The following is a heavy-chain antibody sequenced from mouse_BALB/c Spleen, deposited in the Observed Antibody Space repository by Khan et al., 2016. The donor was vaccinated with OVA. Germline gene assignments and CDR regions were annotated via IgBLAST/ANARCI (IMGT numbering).Heavy chain of an antibody. CDR3: ASYDYDYYAMDY. J-gene: IGHJ4*01. V-gene: IGHV1-77*01. Sequence: QVQLKQSGPELVKPGASVKMSCKASGYTFTDYVISWVKQRTGQGLEWIGEIYPGSGSTYYNEKFKGKATLTADKSSNTAYMQLSSLTSEDSAVYFCASYDYDYYAMDYWGQGTSVTVSS. D-gene: IGHD2-4*01. CDR1: GYTFTDYV. CDR2: IYPGSGST.